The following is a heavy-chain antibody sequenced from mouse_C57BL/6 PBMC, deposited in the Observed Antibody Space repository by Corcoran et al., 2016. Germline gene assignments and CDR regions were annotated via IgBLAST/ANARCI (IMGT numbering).Heavy chain of an antibody. CDR2: IFPGSGST. Sequence: QVQLQQSGPELVKPGASVKISCKASGYTFTDYYINWVKQRPGQGLEWIGWIFPGSGSTYYNEKFKGKATLTVDKSSSTAYMLLSSLTSEDSAVYFCARSPITTVVSYWYFDVWGTGTTVTVSS. V-gene: IGHV1-75*01. D-gene: IGHD1-1*01. CDR3: ARSPITTVVSYWYFDV. CDR1: GYTFTDYY. J-gene: IGHJ1*03.